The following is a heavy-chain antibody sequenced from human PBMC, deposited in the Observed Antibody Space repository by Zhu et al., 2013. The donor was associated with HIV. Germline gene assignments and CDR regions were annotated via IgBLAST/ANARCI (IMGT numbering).Heavy chain of an antibody. CDR2: INPNSGDT. J-gene: IGHJ3*01. CDR3: ARDLYSTSSRPFDV. CDR1: GYTFTDYY. V-gene: IGHV1-2*02. Sequence: QVQVVQSGAEVKKPGASVKVSCQTSGYTFTDYYIHWVRQAPGQGLEWMGWINPNSGDTNYAQKFQGRVTMTRDTSISTAYMELSRLRSDDTAVYYCARDLYSTSSRPFDVWGQGTMVTVSS. D-gene: IGHD4-4*01.